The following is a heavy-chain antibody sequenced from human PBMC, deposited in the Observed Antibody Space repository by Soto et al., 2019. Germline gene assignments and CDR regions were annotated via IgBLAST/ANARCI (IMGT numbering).Heavy chain of an antibody. V-gene: IGHV3-64D*08. CDR3: VKAVAGLSRYFDH. CDR1: TFTFKSYA. CDR2: ITSSGDTT. Sequence: GGSLRLSCSASTFTFKSYAMHWVRQAPGKGLEYISTITSSGDTTYYADSVKGRFTISRDNSKSTLYLQMSSLRAGDTAVYYCVKAVAGLSRYFDHWSQGTLVNASS. J-gene: IGHJ4*02. D-gene: IGHD6-19*01.